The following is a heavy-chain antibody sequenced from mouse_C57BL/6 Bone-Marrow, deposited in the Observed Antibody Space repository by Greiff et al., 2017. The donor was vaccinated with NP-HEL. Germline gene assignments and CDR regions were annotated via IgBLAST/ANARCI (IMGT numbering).Heavy chain of an antibody. CDR2: ISYDGSN. CDR1: GYSITSGYY. Sequence: ESGPGLVKPSQSLSLTCSVTGYSITSGYYWNWIRQFPGNKLEWMGYISYDGSNNYNPSLKNRISITRDTSKNQFFLKLNSVTTEDTATYNCARGSYYFDYWGQGTTLTVPS. CDR3: ARGSYYFDY. V-gene: IGHV3-6*01. J-gene: IGHJ2*01.